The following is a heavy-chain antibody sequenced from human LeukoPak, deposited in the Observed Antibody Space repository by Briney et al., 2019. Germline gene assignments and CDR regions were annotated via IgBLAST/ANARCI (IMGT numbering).Heavy chain of an antibody. CDR2: MHYSGST. J-gene: IGHJ3*02. V-gene: IGHV4-59*12. CDR3: ARERRQKYSSSWYPRVDAFDI. Sequence: SETLSLTCTVSGGSISSYYWSWIRQPPGKGLEWIGYMHYSGSTNYNPSLKSRVTISVDTSKNQFSLKLSSVTAADAAVYYCARERRQKYSSSWYPRVDAFDIWGQGTMVTVSS. D-gene: IGHD6-13*01. CDR1: GGSISSYY.